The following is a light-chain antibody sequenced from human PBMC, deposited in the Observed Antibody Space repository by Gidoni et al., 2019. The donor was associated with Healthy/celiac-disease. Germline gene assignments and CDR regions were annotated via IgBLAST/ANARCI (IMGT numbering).Light chain of an antibody. Sequence: QSALTQPASVSGSPGQPITISCTGTSSDVGGYNYVSWYQQHPGKAPKLMIYDVSKRPSGFSNRFSGSKSGNTASLTISGLQAEDEADYYCSSYKRSSTVVFGGGTTLTVL. V-gene: IGLV2-14*01. J-gene: IGLJ2*01. CDR3: SSYKRSSTVV. CDR2: DVS. CDR1: SSDVGGYNY.